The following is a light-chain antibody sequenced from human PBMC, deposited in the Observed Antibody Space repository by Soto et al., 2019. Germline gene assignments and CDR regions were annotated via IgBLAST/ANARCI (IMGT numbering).Light chain of an antibody. J-gene: IGKJ2*01. CDR3: QQDGSSPYT. V-gene: IGKV3-20*01. Sequence: EIVLTQSPGTLSLSPGERATLSCRASQSVSSSYLAWYQQKPGQAPRLLIYGESSRATGLPDTFSGSGAGTDFNLTSSRLEPEDFAVYYCQQDGSSPYTFGQGTKLEIK. CDR1: QSVSSSY. CDR2: GES.